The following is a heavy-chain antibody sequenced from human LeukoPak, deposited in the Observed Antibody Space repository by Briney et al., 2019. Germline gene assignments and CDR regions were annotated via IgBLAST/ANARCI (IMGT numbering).Heavy chain of an antibody. CDR2: IKPKTDGETT. Sequence: GGSLRLSCTASGFTFSGYSMNWVRQAPGKGLEWVGRIKPKTDGETTEYAAPVKDRFSISRDDSKSMMYLQMNSLKTEDTAVYYCITPLPYSAQGGQGTLVTVSS. D-gene: IGHD2-21*01. J-gene: IGHJ4*02. V-gene: IGHV3-15*07. CDR3: ITPLPYSAQ. CDR1: GFTFSGYS.